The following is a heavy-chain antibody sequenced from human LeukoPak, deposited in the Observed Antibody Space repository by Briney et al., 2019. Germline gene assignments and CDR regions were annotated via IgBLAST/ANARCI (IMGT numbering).Heavy chain of an antibody. CDR3: AREGDSSSWSDY. D-gene: IGHD6-13*01. V-gene: IGHV3-21*01. CDR2: ISSSSSYI. CDR1: GFTFSSYS. J-gene: IGHJ4*02. Sequence: GGSLRLSCAASGFTFSSYSMNWVRQAPGKGLEWASSISSSSSYIYYADSVKGRFTISRDNAKNSLYLQMNSLRAEDTAVYYCAREGDSSSWSDYWGQGTLVTVSS.